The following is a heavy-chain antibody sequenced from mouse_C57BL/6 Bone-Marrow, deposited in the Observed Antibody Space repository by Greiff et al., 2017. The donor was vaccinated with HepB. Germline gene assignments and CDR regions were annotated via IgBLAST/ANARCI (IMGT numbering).Heavy chain of an antibody. CDR1: GFSFTSYG. CDR2: IWGVGST. Sequence: VKVIESGPGLVAPSQSLSITCTVSGFSFTSYGVDWVRQSPGKGLEWLGVIWGVGSTNYNSALKSRLSISKDNSKSQVFLKMNRLQTDDTAMYYCASLGRDAMDYWGQGTSVTVSS. CDR3: ASLGRDAMDY. J-gene: IGHJ4*01. D-gene: IGHD4-1*01. V-gene: IGHV2-6*01.